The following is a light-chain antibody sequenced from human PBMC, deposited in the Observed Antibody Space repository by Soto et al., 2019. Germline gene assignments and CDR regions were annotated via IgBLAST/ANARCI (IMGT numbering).Light chain of an antibody. Sequence: QTALTQPASVSGSPGQSITISCTGTSSDVGGYNYVSWYQQYPGKAPKLMIYEVSNRPSGVSNRFSGSKSGNTASLTISGLQAEDEADYYCSSYASSNVVFGGGTKVTVL. CDR3: SSYASSNVV. J-gene: IGLJ2*01. V-gene: IGLV2-14*01. CDR1: SSDVGGYNY. CDR2: EVS.